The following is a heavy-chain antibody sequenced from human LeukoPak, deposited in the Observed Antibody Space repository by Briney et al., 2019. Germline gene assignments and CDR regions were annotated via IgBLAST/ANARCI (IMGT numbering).Heavy chain of an antibody. CDR2: ISYDGSNK. CDR1: GFTFSSYA. V-gene: IGHV3-30*04. Sequence: GGSLRLSCAASGFTFSSYAMHWVRQAPGKGLEWVAVISYDGSNKYYADSVKGRFTISRDNSKNTLHLQMNSLRAEDTAVYYCARARGLVGATDYWGQGTLVTVSS. J-gene: IGHJ4*02. CDR3: ARARGLVGATDY. D-gene: IGHD1-26*01.